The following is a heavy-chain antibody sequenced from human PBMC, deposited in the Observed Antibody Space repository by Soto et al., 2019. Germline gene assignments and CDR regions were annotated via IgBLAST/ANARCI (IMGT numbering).Heavy chain of an antibody. Sequence: SETLSLTCTVSGGSISSYYWSWIRQPPGKGLEWIGNIYNRGSTNYNPSLKSRVTVSVDTSKNQFSLKLTSVNAADTAVYYCATYHPWSVDYLSNEDEFDIWGQGTMVTVAS. V-gene: IGHV4-59*01. CDR3: ATYHPWSVDYLSNEDEFDI. J-gene: IGHJ3*02. D-gene: IGHD3-3*01. CDR1: GGSISSYY. CDR2: IYNRGST.